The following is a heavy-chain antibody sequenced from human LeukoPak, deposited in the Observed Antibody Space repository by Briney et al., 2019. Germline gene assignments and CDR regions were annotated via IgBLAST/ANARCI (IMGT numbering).Heavy chain of an antibody. D-gene: IGHD3-10*01. J-gene: IGHJ4*02. V-gene: IGHV4-39*07. CDR1: GGSISSSSYY. Sequence: PSETLSLTCTVSGGSISSSSYYWGWIRQPPGKGLEWIGSIYYSGSTYYNPSLKSRVTISVDTSKNQFSLKLTSVTAADTAVYYCARDSGWENYFDSWGQGTRVTVSS. CDR2: IYYSGST. CDR3: ARDSGWENYFDS.